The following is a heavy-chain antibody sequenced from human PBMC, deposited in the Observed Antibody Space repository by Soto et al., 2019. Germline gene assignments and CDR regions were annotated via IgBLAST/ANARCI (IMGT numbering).Heavy chain of an antibody. Sequence: SETLSLTCTVSGGSVSSGSYYWSWIRQPPGKGLEWIGYIYYSGSNNYNPSLKSRVTISVDTSKNQFSLKLSSGTAADTAGYYCATAGGIAAAGWVDPWGQGTLVTVSS. CDR1: GGSVSSGSYY. CDR3: ATAGGIAAAGWVDP. V-gene: IGHV4-61*01. D-gene: IGHD6-13*01. CDR2: IYYSGSN. J-gene: IGHJ5*02.